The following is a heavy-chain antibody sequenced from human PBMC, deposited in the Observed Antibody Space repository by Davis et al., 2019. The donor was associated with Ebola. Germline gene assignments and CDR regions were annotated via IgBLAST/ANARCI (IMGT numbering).Heavy chain of an antibody. CDR1: GFTFSSYA. D-gene: IGHD3-22*01. Sequence: GESLKISCAASGFTFSSYAMHWVRQAPGKGLEWVAVISYDGSNKYYADSVKGRFTISRDNAKVSLYLQMNSLRAEDTAIYYCARGGYYESSGYSHAAFDVWGQGTMVTVSS. CDR3: ARGGYYESSGYSHAAFDV. J-gene: IGHJ3*01. V-gene: IGHV3-30*04. CDR2: ISYDGSNK.